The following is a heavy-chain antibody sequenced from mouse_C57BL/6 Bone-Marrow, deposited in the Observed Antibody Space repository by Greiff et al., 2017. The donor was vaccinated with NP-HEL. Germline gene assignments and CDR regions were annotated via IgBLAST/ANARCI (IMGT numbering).Heavy chain of an antibody. Sequence: DVHLVESGGGLVKPGGSLKLSCAASGFTFSSYAMSWVRQTPEKRLEWVATISDGGSYTYYPDNVKGRFTISRDNAKNNLYLQMSHLKSEDTAMYYCARDLPSEAYWGQGTLVTVSA. CDR1: GFTFSSYA. CDR3: ARDLPSEAY. CDR2: ISDGGSYT. J-gene: IGHJ3*01. V-gene: IGHV5-4*01. D-gene: IGHD3-1*01.